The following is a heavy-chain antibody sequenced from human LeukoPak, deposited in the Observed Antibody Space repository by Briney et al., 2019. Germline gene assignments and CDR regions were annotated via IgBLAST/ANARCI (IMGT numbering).Heavy chain of an antibody. V-gene: IGHV3-30*04. D-gene: IGHD5-24*01. J-gene: IGHJ6*02. Sequence: GGSLRLSCAASGFTFSSYAMHWVRQAPGKGLEWGAVISYDGSNKYYADSVKGRFTISRDNSKNTLYLQMNSLRAEDTAVYYCARVRDGKTYYYYGMDVWGQGTTVTVSS. CDR1: GFTFSSYA. CDR2: ISYDGSNK. CDR3: ARVRDGKTYYYYGMDV.